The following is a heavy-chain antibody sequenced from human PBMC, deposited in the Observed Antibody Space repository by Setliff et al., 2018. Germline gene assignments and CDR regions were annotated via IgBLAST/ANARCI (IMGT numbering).Heavy chain of an antibody. D-gene: IGHD3-16*02. CDR1: GFTFSSYW. J-gene: IGHJ4*02. V-gene: IGHV3-7*01. CDR3: ARDAYDYVWGSYRYFDY. CDR2: IKQDGSEK. Sequence: PGGSLRLSCAASGFTFSSYWMSWVRQAPGKGLEWVANIKQDGSEKYYVDSVKGRFTISRDNAKNSLYLQMNSLRAEDTAVYYCARDAYDYVWGSYRYFDYWGQGTLVTVSS.